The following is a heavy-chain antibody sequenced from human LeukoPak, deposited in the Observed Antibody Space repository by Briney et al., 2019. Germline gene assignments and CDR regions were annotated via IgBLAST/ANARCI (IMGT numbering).Heavy chain of an antibody. V-gene: IGHV3-23*01. D-gene: IGHD3-3*01. Sequence: SGGSLRLSCAASGFTFSSYAMSWVRQAPGKGLEWVSAISGSGGSTYYADSVKGRFTISRDNSKNTLYLQMNSLRAEDTAVYYCAKMNYDFWSGYPNDAFDIWGQGTMVTVSS. J-gene: IGHJ3*02. CDR1: GFTFSSYA. CDR2: ISGSGGST. CDR3: AKMNYDFWSGYPNDAFDI.